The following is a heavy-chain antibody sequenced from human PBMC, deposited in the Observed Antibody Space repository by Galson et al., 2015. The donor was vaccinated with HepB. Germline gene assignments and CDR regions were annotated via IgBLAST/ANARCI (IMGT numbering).Heavy chain of an antibody. CDR2: INAGNGNT. CDR3: ARSTWHSSREDY. J-gene: IGHJ4*02. D-gene: IGHD6-13*01. V-gene: IGHV1-3*01. CDR1: GYTFTSYA. Sequence: SVKVSCKASGYTFTSYAMHWVRQAPGQRLEWMGWINAGNGNTKYSQKFQGRVTITRDTSASTAYMELSSLRSEDTAVYYCARSTWHSSREDYWGQGTLVTVSS.